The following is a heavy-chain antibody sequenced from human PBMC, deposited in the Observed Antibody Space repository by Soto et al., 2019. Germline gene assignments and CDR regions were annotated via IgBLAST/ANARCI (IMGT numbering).Heavy chain of an antibody. CDR3: ARHGAAAAMYNWFDP. CDR2: IYYSGST. D-gene: IGHD2-2*01. J-gene: IGHJ5*02. V-gene: IGHV4-59*08. Sequence: QVQLQESGPGLAKPSETLSLTCTVSGGSISSYYWSWIRQPPGKGLEWIGYIYYSGSTNYNPSLKSRVTISVDTSKNQFSLKLSSVTAADTAVYYCARHGAAAAMYNWFDPWGQGTLVTVSS. CDR1: GGSISSYY.